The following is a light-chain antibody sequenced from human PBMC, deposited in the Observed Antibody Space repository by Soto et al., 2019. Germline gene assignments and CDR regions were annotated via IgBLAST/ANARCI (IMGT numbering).Light chain of an antibody. CDR3: VSYTTSSTYV. CDR1: SSDVGSYNR. CDR2: EVS. J-gene: IGLJ1*01. Sequence: QSALTQPPSVSGSPGQSVTISCTGTSSDVGSYNRVSWYQQTPGTAPKLMIYEVSNRPSGVPDRFSGSKSGNTASLTISGLQAEDEADYYCVSYTTSSTYVFGTGTKVTVL. V-gene: IGLV2-18*02.